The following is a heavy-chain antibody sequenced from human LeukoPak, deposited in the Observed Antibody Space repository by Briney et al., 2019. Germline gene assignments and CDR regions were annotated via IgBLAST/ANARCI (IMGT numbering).Heavy chain of an antibody. Sequence: ASVKVSCKASGYTFTSHYMHWVRQAPGQGLEWMGVINPTGDTTRYAQKFQGRVTMTRDMSTSTDYMELSSLRSEDTAVYYCARDNSVGDYAWWFDPWGQGTLVTVSS. CDR1: GYTFTSHY. V-gene: IGHV1-46*01. D-gene: IGHD1-26*01. J-gene: IGHJ5*02. CDR3: ARDNSVGDYAWWFDP. CDR2: INPTGDTT.